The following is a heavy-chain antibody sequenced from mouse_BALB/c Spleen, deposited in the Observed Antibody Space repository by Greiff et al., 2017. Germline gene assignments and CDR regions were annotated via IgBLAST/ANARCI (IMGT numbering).Heavy chain of an antibody. CDR2: INPYNGAT. J-gene: IGHJ2*01. Sequence: EVKLQESGPELVKPGASVKISCKASGYSFTGYYMHWVKQSHVKSLEWIGRINPYNGATSYNQNFKDKASLTVDKSSSTAYMELHSLTSEDSAVYYCARYFDGYYSYYFDYWGQGTTLTVSS. CDR3: ARYFDGYYSYYFDY. V-gene: IGHV1-31*01. CDR1: GYSFTGYY. D-gene: IGHD2-3*01.